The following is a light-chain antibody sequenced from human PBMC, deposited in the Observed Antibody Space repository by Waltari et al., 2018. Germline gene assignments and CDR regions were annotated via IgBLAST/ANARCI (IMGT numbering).Light chain of an antibody. Sequence: EIVLTQSPGTLSLSPGERATLSCRASQSVSSRFLAWYQQNPGLAPRLLLHGASSRATGIPDRFSGTGSGTDFTLTISRLETEDFAVYYCQHYGSSPPVTFGGGTKVEIK. J-gene: IGKJ4*01. CDR3: QHYGSSPPVT. CDR2: GAS. V-gene: IGKV3-20*01. CDR1: QSVSSRF.